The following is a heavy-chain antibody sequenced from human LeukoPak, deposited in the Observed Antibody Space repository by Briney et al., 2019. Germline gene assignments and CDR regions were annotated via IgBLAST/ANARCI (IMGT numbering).Heavy chain of an antibody. Sequence: GESLKISCKASGYSFTNYWIGWVRQMPGKGLEWMGIIYPGESDTRYSPSFQGQVTISADKSISTAYLQRSSLQASDTAMYYCATYAGSSSKYFQDWGQGHPGHRLL. D-gene: IGHD3-10*01. CDR2: IYPGESDT. J-gene: IGHJ1*01. V-gene: IGHV5-51*01. CDR1: GYSFTNYW. CDR3: ATYAGSSSKYFQD.